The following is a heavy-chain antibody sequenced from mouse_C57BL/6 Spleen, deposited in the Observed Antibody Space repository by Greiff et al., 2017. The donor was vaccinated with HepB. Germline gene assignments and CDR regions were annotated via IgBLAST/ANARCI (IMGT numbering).Heavy chain of an antibody. V-gene: IGHV1-59*01. CDR3: ARRLDLLRSIYYEAWFAY. CDR2: IDPSDSYT. J-gene: IGHJ3*01. CDR1: GYTFTSYW. Sequence: QVQLQQPGAELVRPGTSVKLSCKASGYTFTSYWMHWVKQRPGQGLEWIGVIDPSDSYTNYNQKFKGKATLTVDTSSSTAYMQLSSLTSEDSAVYYCARRLDLLRSIYYEAWFAYWGQGTLVTVSA. D-gene: IGHD2-4*01.